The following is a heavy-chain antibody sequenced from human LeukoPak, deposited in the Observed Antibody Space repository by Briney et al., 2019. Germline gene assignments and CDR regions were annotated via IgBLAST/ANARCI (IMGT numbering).Heavy chain of an antibody. CDR3: ARNSLCSSTSCYSHFDY. Sequence: ASVKVSCKASGYTFTSYYMHWVRQAPGQGLEWMGIINPSGGSTSYAQKFQGRATMTRDTSTSTVYMELSSLRSEDTAVYYCARNSLCSSTSCYSHFDYWGQGTLVTVSS. CDR2: INPSGGST. J-gene: IGHJ4*02. D-gene: IGHD2-2*01. CDR1: GYTFTSYY. V-gene: IGHV1-46*03.